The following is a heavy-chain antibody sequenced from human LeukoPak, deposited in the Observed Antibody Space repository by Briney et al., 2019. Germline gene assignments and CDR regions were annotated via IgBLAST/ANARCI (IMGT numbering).Heavy chain of an antibody. J-gene: IGHJ4*02. CDR2: INPNNGVT. D-gene: IGHD5-24*01. Sequence: ASVKVSCKASGYTFTDYHIHWVRQAPGQGLEWMGWINPNNGVTNYAQKFQHRVTMTRDASISTACMELSRLTSDDTALYYCALGRRDGYNYADYWGQGTLVTVSS. CDR1: GYTFTDYH. V-gene: IGHV1-2*02. CDR3: ALGRRDGYNYADY.